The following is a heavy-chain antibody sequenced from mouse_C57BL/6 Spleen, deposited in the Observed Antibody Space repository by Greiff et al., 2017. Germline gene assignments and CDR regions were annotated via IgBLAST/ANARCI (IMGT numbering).Heavy chain of an antibody. Sequence: VQLQQSGAELVRPGTSVKVSCKASGYAFTNYLIEWVKQRPGQGLEWIGVINPGSGGTNYNEKFKGKATLTADKSSSTAYMQLSSLTSEDSAVYFCARTGGSSFYFDYWGQGTTRTVSS. V-gene: IGHV1-54*01. CDR2: INPGSGGT. CDR3: ARTGGSSFYFDY. D-gene: IGHD1-1*01. J-gene: IGHJ2*01. CDR1: GYAFTNYL.